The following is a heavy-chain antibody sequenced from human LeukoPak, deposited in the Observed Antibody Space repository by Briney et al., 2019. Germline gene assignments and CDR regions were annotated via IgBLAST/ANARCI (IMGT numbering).Heavy chain of an antibody. V-gene: IGHV4-39*07. J-gene: IGHJ6*02. D-gene: IGHD3-22*01. CDR2: IYYSGST. CDR1: GDSISSSTDY. Sequence: PSETLSLTCTVSGDSISSSTDYWRYLRQPPGKGLEWIGSIYYSGSTYYNPSLKSRVTISVDTSKNQFSLKLSSVTAADTAVYYCARVYYYDSSGGRTHSLVMDVWGQGTTVTVSS. CDR3: ARVYYYDSSGGRTHSLVMDV.